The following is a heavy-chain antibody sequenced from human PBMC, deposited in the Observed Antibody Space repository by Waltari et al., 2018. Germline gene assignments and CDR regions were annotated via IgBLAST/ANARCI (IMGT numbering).Heavy chain of an antibody. D-gene: IGHD6-19*01. CDR1: GGTFSSYA. CDR2: FIPDLGIA. Sequence: QVQLVQSGAEVKKPGSSVKVSCKASGGTFSSYAISWVRQAPGQGLEWMGSFIPDLGIANCAQKCQGRVTVTADKYTSTAYMELSSLRSEDTAVYYCARDNIAVADRGMDVWGQGTTVTVSS. CDR3: ARDNIAVADRGMDV. J-gene: IGHJ6*02. V-gene: IGHV1-69*04.